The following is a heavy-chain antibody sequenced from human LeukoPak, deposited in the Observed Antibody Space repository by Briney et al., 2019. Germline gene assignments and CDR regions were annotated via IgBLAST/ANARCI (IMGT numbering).Heavy chain of an antibody. Sequence: ASVKVSCKTSGYSFTIYDINWLRQAPGQGPEWMGWVNTATGNTGYAQKFQGRVPMTRDTSRTTAYMELRSLTSEDTAVYFCARVWGPTPIHYFDYWGQGSLVTVSP. J-gene: IGHJ4*02. CDR1: GYSFTIYD. V-gene: IGHV1-8*01. CDR2: VNTATGNT. CDR3: ARVWGPTPIHYFDY. D-gene: IGHD3-16*01.